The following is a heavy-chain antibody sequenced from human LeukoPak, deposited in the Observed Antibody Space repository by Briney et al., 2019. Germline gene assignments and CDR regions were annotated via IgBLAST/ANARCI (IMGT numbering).Heavy chain of an antibody. V-gene: IGHV1-69*05. CDR1: GGTFSSYA. J-gene: IGHJ3*02. CDR2: IIPIFGTA. D-gene: IGHD2-2*01. Sequence: ASVKVSCKASGGTFSSYAISWVRQAPGQGLEWMGGIIPIFGTANYAQKFQGRVTITTDESTSTAYMELSSLRSEDTAVYYCAVVVVPAANDFDIWGQGTMVTVSS. CDR3: AVVVVPAANDFDI.